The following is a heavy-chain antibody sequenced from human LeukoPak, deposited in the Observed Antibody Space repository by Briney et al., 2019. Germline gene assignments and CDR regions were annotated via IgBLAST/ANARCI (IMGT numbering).Heavy chain of an antibody. V-gene: IGHV4-39*01. D-gene: IGHD6-19*01. CDR2: IYYSGST. J-gene: IGHJ6*02. Sequence: SETLSLTCTVSGGSISTDASYWAWIRQPPGKGLEWIGSIYYSGSTYYSSSLKSRVTLSVDTSKNQFSLKMSSVTAADTAVFYCARVFSRGWEYHFGLDVWGQGTTVTVS. CDR3: ARVFSRGWEYHFGLDV. CDR1: GGSISTDASY.